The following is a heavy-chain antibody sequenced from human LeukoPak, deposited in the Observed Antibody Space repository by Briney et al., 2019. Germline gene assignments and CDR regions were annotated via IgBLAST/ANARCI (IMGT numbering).Heavy chain of an antibody. CDR1: GFTFSNYA. V-gene: IGHV3-23*01. Sequence: GESLRLSCAASGFTFSNYAMDWVRQAPGKGLEWVSAIRGSGAVTYYADSVKGRFTFSRDNSKNTLYLQMTSLRAEDTAVYYCARGSEPNTIAAGAPDYWGQGTLVTVPS. CDR2: IRGSGAVT. CDR3: ARGSEPNTIAAGAPDY. J-gene: IGHJ4*02. D-gene: IGHD6-13*01.